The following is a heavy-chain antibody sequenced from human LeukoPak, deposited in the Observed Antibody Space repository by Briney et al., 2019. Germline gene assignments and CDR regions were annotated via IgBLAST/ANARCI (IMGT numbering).Heavy chain of an antibody. J-gene: IGHJ4*02. Sequence: SETLSLTCAVSGGSISSGGYSWSWIRQPPGKGLEWIGYIYHSGSTYYNPSLKSRVTISVDRSKNQFSLKLSSVTAADTAVYYCARAFWVRDSSGYSLDSFDYGGKGPLVTVSS. CDR1: GGSISSGGYS. CDR2: IYHSGST. V-gene: IGHV4-30-2*01. D-gene: IGHD3-22*01. CDR3: ARAFWVRDSSGYSLDSFDY.